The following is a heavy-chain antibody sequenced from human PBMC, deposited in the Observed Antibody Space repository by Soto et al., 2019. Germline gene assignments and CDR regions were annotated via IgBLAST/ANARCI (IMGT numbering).Heavy chain of an antibody. CDR1: GGSISSSSYY. CDR3: AGGDYDFWSGYHLFDY. D-gene: IGHD3-3*01. CDR2: IYYSGST. J-gene: IGHJ4*02. Sequence: SETLSLTCTVSGGSISSSSYYWGWIRQPPGKGLEWIGSIYYSGSTYYNPSLKSRVTISVDTSKNQFSLKLSSVTAADTAVYYCAGGDYDFWSGYHLFDYWGKRTLVTVSS. V-gene: IGHV4-39*01.